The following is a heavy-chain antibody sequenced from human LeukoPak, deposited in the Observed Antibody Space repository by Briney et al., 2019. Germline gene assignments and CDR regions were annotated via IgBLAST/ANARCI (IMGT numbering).Heavy chain of an antibody. Sequence: QPGGSLRLSCAASGFTFRSFVMSWVRQAPGKGLEWVSGISGSGGSTYYADSVKGRFTISRDNSKNTLYLQMNSLRAEDTAVYYCAKDLRCSSGWYLHFDYWGQGTLVTVSS. CDR3: AKDLRCSSGWYLHFDY. J-gene: IGHJ4*02. V-gene: IGHV3-23*01. CDR1: GFTFRSFV. CDR2: ISGSGGST. D-gene: IGHD6-19*01.